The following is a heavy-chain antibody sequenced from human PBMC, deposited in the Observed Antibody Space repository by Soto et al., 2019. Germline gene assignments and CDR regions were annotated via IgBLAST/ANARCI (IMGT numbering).Heavy chain of an antibody. CDR2: IWYDGSNK. J-gene: IGHJ5*02. V-gene: IGHV3-33*01. CDR3: ARDYLPMIDNWFDP. Sequence: GGSLRLSCAASGFTFSSYGMHWVRQAPGKGLEWVAVIWYDGSNKYYADSVKGRFTISRDNSKNTLYLQMNSLRAEDTAVYYCARDYLPMIDNWFDPWGQGTLVTVS. CDR1: GFTFSSYG. D-gene: IGHD3-22*01.